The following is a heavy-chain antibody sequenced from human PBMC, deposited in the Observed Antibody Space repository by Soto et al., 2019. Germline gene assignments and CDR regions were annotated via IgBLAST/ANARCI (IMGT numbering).Heavy chain of an antibody. CDR3: AREVLITGTTYYYYGMDV. CDR1: GDSISSFY. Sequence: QVQLQESGPGLVKPSETLSLTCTVSGDSISSFYWSWIRQPPGKGLEWIGYISYSGSTNYNPSLKRRVTISVDTSKNQFSLKLTSVTAADTAVYYCAREVLITGTTYYYYGMDVWGQGTTVTVSS. CDR2: ISYSGST. V-gene: IGHV4-59*01. J-gene: IGHJ6*02. D-gene: IGHD1-7*01.